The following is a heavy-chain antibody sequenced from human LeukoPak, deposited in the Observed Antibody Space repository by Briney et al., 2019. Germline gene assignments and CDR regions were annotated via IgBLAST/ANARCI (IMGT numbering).Heavy chain of an antibody. CDR1: GGSISSGTYY. J-gene: IGHJ5*02. CDR2: IYYSGST. D-gene: IGHD3-3*01. V-gene: IGHV4-61*01. Sequence: SETLSLTCTVSGGSISSGTYYWGWIRQPPGKGLEWIGYIYYSGSTNYNPSLKSRVTISVDTSKNQFSLKLSSVTAADTAVYYCARAGRITIFGVVIPDNWFDPWGQGTLVTVSS. CDR3: ARAGRITIFGVVIPDNWFDP.